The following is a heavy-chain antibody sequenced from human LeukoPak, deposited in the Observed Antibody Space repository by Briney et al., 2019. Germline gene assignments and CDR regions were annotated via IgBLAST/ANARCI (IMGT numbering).Heavy chain of an antibody. CDR3: ARGSIYYDSSGYYSFDAFDI. V-gene: IGHV3-30-3*01. CDR2: ISYDGSNK. J-gene: IGHJ3*02. D-gene: IGHD3-22*01. CDR1: GFTFSSYA. Sequence: GRSLRLSCAASGFTFSSYAMHWVRQAPGKGLEWVAVISYDGSNKYYADSVKGRFTISRDNSKNTLYLQMNSLRAEDTAVYYCARGSIYYDSSGYYSFDAFDIWGQGTMVTVSS.